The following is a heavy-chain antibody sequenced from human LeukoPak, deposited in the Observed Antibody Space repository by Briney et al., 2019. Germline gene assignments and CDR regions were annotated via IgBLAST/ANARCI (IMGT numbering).Heavy chain of an antibody. J-gene: IGHJ3*02. CDR2: IIPIFGTA. CDR1: GGTFSSYA. V-gene: IGHV1-69*13. D-gene: IGHD3-22*01. CDR3: ARDGYDSSGAHAFDI. Sequence: ASVKVSCKASGGTFSSYAISWVRQAPGQGLEWMGGIIPIFGTANYAQKFQGRVTITADESTSTAYMELSSLRSEDTAVYYCARDGYDSSGAHAFDIWGQGTMVTVSS.